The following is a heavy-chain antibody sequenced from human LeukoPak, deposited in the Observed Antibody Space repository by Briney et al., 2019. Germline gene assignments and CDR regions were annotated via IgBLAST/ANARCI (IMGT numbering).Heavy chain of an antibody. CDR2: IYYSGST. D-gene: IGHD6-19*01. CDR3: ARVEYSSGWLDFDY. V-gene: IGHV4-34*01. Sequence: PETLSLTCAVYGGSFSGYYWSWIRQPPGKGLEWIGYIYYSGSTYYNPSLKSRVTISVDASKNQFSLKLSSVTAADTAVYYCARVEYSSGWLDFDYWGQGTLVTVSS. CDR1: GGSFSGYY. J-gene: IGHJ4*02.